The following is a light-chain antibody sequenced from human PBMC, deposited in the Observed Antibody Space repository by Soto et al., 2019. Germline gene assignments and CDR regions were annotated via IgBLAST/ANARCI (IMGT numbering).Light chain of an antibody. CDR3: HPRA. CDR2: AAS. J-gene: IGKJ5*01. V-gene: IGKV2-28*01. Sequence: DIVMTQSPLSLPVTPGEAASISCRSSQSLLHKNGNNYFNLYLQKPGXSPQLLIYAASTLESGVPSRVSGSGSETEFTLTISRLQPDDFATYFCHPRAFGQGTRLEIK. CDR1: QSLLHKNGNNY.